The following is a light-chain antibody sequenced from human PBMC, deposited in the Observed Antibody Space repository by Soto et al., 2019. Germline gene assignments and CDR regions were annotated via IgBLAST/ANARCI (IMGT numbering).Light chain of an antibody. CDR3: QQYGSSPPT. CDR1: QSVSSSY. Sequence: EIVLTQSPGTLSLSPGERATLSCRASQSVSSSYLAWYQQKPGQAPRLLIYGASSRATGIPDRFSGSGSGTDLTLTICRLEPEDFAVYYCQQYGSSPPTFGQGTKVEIK. CDR2: GAS. J-gene: IGKJ1*01. V-gene: IGKV3-20*01.